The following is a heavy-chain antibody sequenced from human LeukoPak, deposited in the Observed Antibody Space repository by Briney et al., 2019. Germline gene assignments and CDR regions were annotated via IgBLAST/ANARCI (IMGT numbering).Heavy chain of an antibody. CDR2: INPNSGGT. V-gene: IGHV1-2*02. CDR3: ARRIYSGSLRDWGLDY. Sequence: AASVKVSCKASGYTFTGYYMHWVRQAPGQGLEWMGWINPNSGGTNYAQKFQGRVTMTRDTSISTAYMELSRLRSDDTAVYYCARRIYSGSLRDWGLDYWGQGTLVTVSS. CDR1: GYTFTGYY. D-gene: IGHD1-26*01. J-gene: IGHJ4*02.